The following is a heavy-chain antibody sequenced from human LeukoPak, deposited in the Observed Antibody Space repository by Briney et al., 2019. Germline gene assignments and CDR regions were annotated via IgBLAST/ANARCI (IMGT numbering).Heavy chain of an antibody. J-gene: IGHJ6*03. D-gene: IGHD2-21*01. CDR1: GGTFSSYA. V-gene: IGHV1-69*05. CDR3: ARGAYVAPNYYYYMDV. CDR2: IIPIFGTA. Sequence: AASVKVSCKASGGTFSSYAISWVRQAPGQGLEWMGGIIPIFGTANYAQKFQGRVTITTDESTSTAYMELSSLRSEDTAVYYCARGAYVAPNYYYYMDVWGKGTTVTVSS.